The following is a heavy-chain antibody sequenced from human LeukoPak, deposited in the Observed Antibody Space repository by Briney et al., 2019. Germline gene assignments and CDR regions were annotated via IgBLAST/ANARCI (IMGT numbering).Heavy chain of an antibody. CDR2: IWYDGSNK. D-gene: IGHD2-21*02. CDR3: ARVLDCGGDCYPPYYYYYGMDV. CDR1: GFTFSSYG. V-gene: IGHV3-33*01. Sequence: GRSLRLSCAASGFTFSSYGMHWVRQAPGKGLEWMAVIWYDGSNKYYADSVKGRFTISRDNSKNTLYLQMNSLRAEDTAVYYCARVLDCGGDCYPPYYYYYGMDVWGQGTTVTVSS. J-gene: IGHJ6*02.